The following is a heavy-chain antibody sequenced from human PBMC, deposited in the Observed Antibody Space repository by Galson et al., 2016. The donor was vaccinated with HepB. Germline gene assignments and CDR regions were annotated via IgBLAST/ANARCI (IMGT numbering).Heavy chain of an antibody. CDR1: GLTFSSYW. J-gene: IGHJ3*02. Sequence: SLRLSCAASGLTFSSYWMHWVRQAPGKGLVWVSRINSDGSRTSYADSVKGRFTISRDNAKNTLYLQMNSLRAEDTAVYYCARDVKIAAAAADAFDIWGQGTMVTVSS. V-gene: IGHV3-74*01. CDR3: ARDVKIAAAAADAFDI. CDR2: INSDGSRT. D-gene: IGHD6-13*01.